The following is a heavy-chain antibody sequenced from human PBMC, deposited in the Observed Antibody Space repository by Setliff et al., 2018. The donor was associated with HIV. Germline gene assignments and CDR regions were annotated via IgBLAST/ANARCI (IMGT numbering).Heavy chain of an antibody. V-gene: IGHV1-69*10. CDR2: IIPIVGQT. CDR3: ARAYRPRALDI. CDR1: GGTFGSYA. D-gene: IGHD1-26*01. Sequence: ASVKVSCKASGGTFGSYAIHWVRQAPGQGIEWLGGIIPIVGQTNYAQKSQGRVTITADTYTNTAFMELTSLTPEDTAFYYCARAYRPRALDIWGQGTMVTVS. J-gene: IGHJ3*02.